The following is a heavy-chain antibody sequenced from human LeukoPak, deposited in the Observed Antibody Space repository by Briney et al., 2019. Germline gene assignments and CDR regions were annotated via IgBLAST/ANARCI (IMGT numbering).Heavy chain of an antibody. D-gene: IGHD2-15*01. Sequence: GGSLRLSCAASGFTVSSNYMSWVRQAPGKGLEWVSVIYSGGSTYYADSVKGRFTISRDNSMNTLYLQMNSLRAEDTAVYYCARDPGYCSGGSCYSFLYWGQGTLVTVSS. J-gene: IGHJ4*02. CDR3: ARDPGYCSGGSCYSFLY. V-gene: IGHV3-66*01. CDR2: IYSGGST. CDR1: GFTVSSNY.